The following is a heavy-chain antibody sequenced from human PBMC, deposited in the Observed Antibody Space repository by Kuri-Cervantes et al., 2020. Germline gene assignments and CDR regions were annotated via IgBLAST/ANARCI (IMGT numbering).Heavy chain of an antibody. CDR2: IYYSGST. J-gene: IGHJ4*02. CDR1: GGSISSYY. Sequence: SETLSLTCTVSGGSISSYYWSWILQPPGKGLEWIGYIYYSGSTNYNPSLKSRVTISVDSSKNQFSLKLSSVTAADTAVYYCARAGGGYCSSTSCYRYFDYWGQGTLVTVSS. D-gene: IGHD2-2*01. CDR3: ARAGGGYCSSTSCYRYFDY. V-gene: IGHV4-59*01.